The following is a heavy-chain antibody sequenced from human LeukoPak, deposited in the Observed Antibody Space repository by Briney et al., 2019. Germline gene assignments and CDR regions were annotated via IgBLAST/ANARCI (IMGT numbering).Heavy chain of an antibody. CDR2: INHSGST. CDR1: GGSFSGHY. V-gene: IGHV4-34*01. Sequence: SETLSLTCGVYGGSFSGHYWNWIRQVPGKGLEWIGEINHSGSTNYNPSLKSRVSISVDTSKKQSSLRVTSVTAADTAVYYCVRDSAHCITTDCPGSWFDAWGLGTLVTVSS. D-gene: IGHD3-10*01. CDR3: VRDSAHCITTDCPGSWFDA. J-gene: IGHJ5*02.